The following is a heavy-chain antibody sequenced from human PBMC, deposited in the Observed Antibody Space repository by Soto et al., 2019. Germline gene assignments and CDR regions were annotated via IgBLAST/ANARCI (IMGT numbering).Heavy chain of an antibody. D-gene: IGHD1-7*01. J-gene: IGHJ4*02. V-gene: IGHV3-33*01. CDR2: IRFDGSNE. Sequence: GGSLRLSCAVPGGIFYGYDMHWIRQAPGKGLEWVAIIRFDGSNEEYADSVKGRFTISRDNSKNTLYLQMNTLGAEDTAVYYCARDGIGGTVFRGYLDYWGRGTVVTVSS. CDR1: GGIFYGYD. CDR3: ARDGIGGTVFRGYLDY.